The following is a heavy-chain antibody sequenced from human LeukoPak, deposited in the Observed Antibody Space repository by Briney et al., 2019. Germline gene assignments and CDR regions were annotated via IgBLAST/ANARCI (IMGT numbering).Heavy chain of an antibody. CDR2: ISWNSGSI. J-gene: IGHJ1*01. V-gene: IGHV3-9*01. CDR1: GFTFDDYA. CDR3: ASPGKAAAE. Sequence: SLRLSCAASGFTFDDYAMHWVLQAPGKGLEWVSGISWNSGSIGYADSVKGRFTISRDNAKNSLYLQMNSLRVEDTAVYYCASPGKAAAEGGQGTPVTVSS. D-gene: IGHD6-13*01.